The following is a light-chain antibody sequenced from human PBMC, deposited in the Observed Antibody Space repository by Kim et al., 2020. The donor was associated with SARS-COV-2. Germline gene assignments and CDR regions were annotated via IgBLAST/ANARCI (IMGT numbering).Light chain of an antibody. CDR2: GAS. V-gene: IGKV1-9*01. CDR3: QQLDTSPFT. J-gene: IGKJ3*01. Sequence: SASVGARVTVSCRATQGIRYSLAWSQPKPGNAPKLLIYGASTLQSGVPSRFSGSGSGSEFTLTITSLQPEDFATYYCQQLDTSPFTFGPGTKVDIK. CDR1: QGIRYS.